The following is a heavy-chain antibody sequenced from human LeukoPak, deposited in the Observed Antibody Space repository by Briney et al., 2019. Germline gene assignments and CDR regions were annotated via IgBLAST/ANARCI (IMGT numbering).Heavy chain of an antibody. Sequence: PGGSLRLSCAASGFTFSSYGTHWVPDAPGKGLEWVADICYHGSNKAYADSVEGRFTISRDFSKNTVYPQMNSQRAEDTPMYYCARDRLDGTYVDYWGQGTLVTVSS. D-gene: IGHD5-12*01. V-gene: IGHV3-30*19. CDR1: GFTFSSYG. CDR3: ARDRLDGTYVDY. J-gene: IGHJ4*02. CDR2: ICYHGSNK.